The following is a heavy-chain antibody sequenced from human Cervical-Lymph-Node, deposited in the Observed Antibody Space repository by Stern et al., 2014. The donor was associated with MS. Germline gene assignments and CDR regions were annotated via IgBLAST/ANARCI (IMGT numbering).Heavy chain of an antibody. CDR1: GYSFTSYW. Sequence: EVQLVESGAEVKKPGESLKISCKGSGYSFTSYWIGWERQMPGKGLEWMGIIYHGESDTRYSPSFQGQVTISADKSISTAYLQWSSLKASYTAMYYCARPRLYCSGGSPIPCAFDIWGQGTMVTVSS. J-gene: IGHJ3*02. V-gene: IGHV5-51*01. CDR2: IYHGESDT. D-gene: IGHD2-15*01. CDR3: ARPRLYCSGGSPIPCAFDI.